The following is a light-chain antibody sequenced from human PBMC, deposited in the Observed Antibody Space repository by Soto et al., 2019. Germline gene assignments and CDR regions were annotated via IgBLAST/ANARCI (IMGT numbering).Light chain of an antibody. J-gene: IGKJ5*01. Sequence: EIVLTQSPGTLSLSPGERATLSCRASQSVSSSYLAWYQQKPGQAPRLLIYGASTRATGIPVRCTGSGSGTEFALTISSVHCEDFAVYYCQQYHNWPLITFGQGTHGRL. V-gene: IGKV3-15*01. CDR3: QQYHNWPLIT. CDR2: GAS. CDR1: QSVSSSY.